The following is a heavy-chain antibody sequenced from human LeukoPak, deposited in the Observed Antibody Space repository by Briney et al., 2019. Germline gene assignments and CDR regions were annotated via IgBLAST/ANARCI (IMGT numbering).Heavy chain of an antibody. D-gene: IGHD2-2*01. Sequence: RASVKVSCKVSGYTLTELSMHWVRQAPGKGLEWMGGLDPEDGETIYAQKFQGRVTMTEDTSTDTAYMELSSLRSEDTAVYYCATQDLFCSSTSCYSLDPWGQGTLVTVSS. V-gene: IGHV1-24*01. CDR2: LDPEDGET. J-gene: IGHJ5*02. CDR1: GYTLTELS. CDR3: ATQDLFCSSTSCYSLDP.